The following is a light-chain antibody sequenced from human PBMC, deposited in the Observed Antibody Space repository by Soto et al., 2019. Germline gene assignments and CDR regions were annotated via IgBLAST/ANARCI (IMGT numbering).Light chain of an antibody. V-gene: IGKV3-20*01. Sequence: EIVLTQSPGTLSLSPGERATLSCRASQSVSSSYLAWYQQKPGQAPRLLIYGASSRATVIPDRFSGSGSGTDFTLSISRLEPEDFAVYYCQQYGSSPETFVQGTKVEIK. CDR1: QSVSSSY. CDR3: QQYGSSPET. J-gene: IGKJ1*01. CDR2: GAS.